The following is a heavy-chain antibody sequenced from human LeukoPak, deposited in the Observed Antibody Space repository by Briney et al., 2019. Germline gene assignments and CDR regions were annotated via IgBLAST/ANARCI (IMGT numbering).Heavy chain of an antibody. J-gene: IGHJ4*02. CDR1: PVTFGTSA. D-gene: IGHD2-15*01. CDR2: VSAGGTNT. CDR3: ARINCSGGTCYAYFDD. V-gene: IGHV3-23*01. Sequence: TGGSLRLACVGSPVTFGTSAMSWVRQAPGKGLEWVSAVSAGGTNTYYADSVEGRFTISRDNSKDTLYLHMDSLRVEDTAQYFCARINCSGGTCYAYFDDWGQGTLVSLSS.